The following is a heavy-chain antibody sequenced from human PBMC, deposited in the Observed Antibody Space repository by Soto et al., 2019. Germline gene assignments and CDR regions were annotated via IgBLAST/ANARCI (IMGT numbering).Heavy chain of an antibody. J-gene: IGHJ4*02. CDR2: IIPIFGTA. CDR1: GGTFSSYA. CDR3: AKQYSSSWYEAAPFDY. V-gene: IGHV1-69*13. Sequence: ASVKVSCKASGGTFSSYAISWVRQAPGQGLEWMGGIIPIFGTANYAQKFQGRVTITADESTSTAYMELSSLRSEDTAVYYCAKQYSSSWYEAAPFDYWGQGTLVTVSS. D-gene: IGHD6-13*01.